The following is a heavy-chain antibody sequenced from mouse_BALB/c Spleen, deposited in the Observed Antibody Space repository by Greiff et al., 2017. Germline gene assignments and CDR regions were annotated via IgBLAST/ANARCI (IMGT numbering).Heavy chain of an antibody. Sequence: VKLVESGPGLVQPSQSLSITCTVSGFSLTSYGVHWVRQSPGKGLEWLGVIWSGGSTDYNAAFISRLSISKDNSKSQVFFKMNSLQANDTAIYYCARRLGRYYAMDYWGQGTSVTVSS. CDR1: GFSLTSYG. V-gene: IGHV2-2*02. CDR2: IWSGGST. D-gene: IGHD4-1*01. J-gene: IGHJ4*01. CDR3: ARRLGRYYAMDY.